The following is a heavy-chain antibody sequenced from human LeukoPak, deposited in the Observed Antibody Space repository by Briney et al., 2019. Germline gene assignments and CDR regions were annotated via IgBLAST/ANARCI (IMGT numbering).Heavy chain of an antibody. CDR2: IYYSGST. Sequence: SETLSLTCTVSGGSISSYYWSWIRQPPGKGLEWIGYIYYSGSTNYNPSLKSRVTISVDTSKNQFSLKLSSVTAADTAVYYCARGRQPDLDWGQGTLVTVSS. CDR1: GGSISSYY. J-gene: IGHJ4*02. D-gene: IGHD1-14*01. V-gene: IGHV4-59*01. CDR3: ARGRQPDLD.